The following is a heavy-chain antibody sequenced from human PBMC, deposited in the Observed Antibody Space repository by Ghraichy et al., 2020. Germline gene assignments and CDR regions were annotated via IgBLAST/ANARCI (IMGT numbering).Heavy chain of an antibody. CDR1: GGSISSSSYY. Sequence: SETLSLTCTVSGGSISSSSYYWGWIRQPPGKGLEWIGSIYYSGSTYYNPSLKSRVTISVDTSKNQFSLKLSSVTAADTAVYYCAREGSTTVTTGDPPYWGQGTLVTVSS. V-gene: IGHV4-39*01. CDR3: AREGSTTVTTGDPPY. J-gene: IGHJ4*02. CDR2: IYYSGST. D-gene: IGHD4-17*01.